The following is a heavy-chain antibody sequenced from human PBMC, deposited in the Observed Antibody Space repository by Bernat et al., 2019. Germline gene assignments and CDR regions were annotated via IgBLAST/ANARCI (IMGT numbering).Heavy chain of an antibody. Sequence: EVQLLESGGGLVQPGGSLRLSCAASGFTFSSYAMSWVRQAPGKGLEWVSAISGSGGSTYYADSGKGRFTISRDNSKNTLYLQMNSLRAEDTAVYYWASFFIGFWAYSSGWYSFGSFGYWGQGTLVTVSS. CDR2: ISGSGGST. J-gene: IGHJ4*02. CDR1: GFTFSSYA. D-gene: IGHD6-19*01. V-gene: IGHV3-23*01. CDR3: ASFFIGFWAYSSGWYSFGSFGY.